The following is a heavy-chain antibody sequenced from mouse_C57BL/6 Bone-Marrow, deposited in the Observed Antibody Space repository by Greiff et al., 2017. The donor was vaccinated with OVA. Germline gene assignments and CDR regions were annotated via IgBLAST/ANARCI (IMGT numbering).Heavy chain of an antibody. Sequence: VQLQQSGPGLVQPSQSLSITCTVSGFSLTSYGVHWVRQSPGKGLEWLGVIWRGGSTDYNAAFMSRLSITKDNSTSQVFFKMNSLQADDTAIYYCAKKRPCYYGSSAHWYFDVWGTGTSVTVSS. D-gene: IGHD1-1*01. V-gene: IGHV2-5*01. CDR1: GFSLTSYG. CDR2: IWRGGST. CDR3: AKKRPCYYGSSAHWYFDV. J-gene: IGHJ1*03.